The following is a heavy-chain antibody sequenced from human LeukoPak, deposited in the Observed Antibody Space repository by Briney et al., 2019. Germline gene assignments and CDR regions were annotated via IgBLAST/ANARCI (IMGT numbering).Heavy chain of an antibody. Sequence: GGSLRLSCAASGFTFSSYAMSWVRQAPGKGLEWVSAISGSGGSTYYADSAKGRFTISRDNSKNTLYMQMNSLRAEDTAVYYCAKDGSSWYVDYFDDWGQGTLVTVSS. J-gene: IGHJ4*02. CDR3: AKDGSSWYVDYFDD. V-gene: IGHV3-23*01. CDR1: GFTFSSYA. D-gene: IGHD6-13*01. CDR2: ISGSGGST.